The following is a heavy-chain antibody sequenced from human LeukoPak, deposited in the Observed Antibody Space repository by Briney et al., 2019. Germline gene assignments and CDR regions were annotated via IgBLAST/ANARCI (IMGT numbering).Heavy chain of an antibody. CDR2: INPGGRST. J-gene: IGHJ4*02. D-gene: IGHD3-9*01. CDR3: ARGGTRELRYFDWLPFDY. Sequence: ASVKVSCKASGYTFTNYYIHWVRQAPGQGLEWMGIINPGGRSTSYAQKFQGRVTMTRDTSTSTVYMELSSLRSEDTAVYYCARGGTRELRYFDWLPFDYWGQGTLVTVSS. V-gene: IGHV1-46*01. CDR1: GYTFTNYY.